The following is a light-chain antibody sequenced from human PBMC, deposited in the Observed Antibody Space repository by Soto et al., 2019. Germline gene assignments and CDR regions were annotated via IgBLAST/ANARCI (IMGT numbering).Light chain of an antibody. Sequence: PSSLSASVGDRVTITCRASQDISNYLAWYQQKPGKAPKLLIYAASSLQSGVPSRFSGSGSGTDFTLTISSLQPEDFATYYCQQANSFPITFGQGTRLEIK. CDR3: QQANSFPIT. CDR1: QDISNY. J-gene: IGKJ5*01. V-gene: IGKV1-12*01. CDR2: AAS.